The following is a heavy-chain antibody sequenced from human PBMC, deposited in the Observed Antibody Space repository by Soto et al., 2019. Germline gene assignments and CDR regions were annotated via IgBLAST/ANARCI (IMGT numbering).Heavy chain of an antibody. CDR1: GFTFSSYW. V-gene: IGHV3-7*04. CDR2: IKQDGSEK. Sequence: EVQLVESGGGLVQPGGSLRLSCAASGFTFSSYWMSWVRQAPGKGLEWVANIKQDGSEKYYVDSVKGRFTISRDNAKNSLYLQMNSLRAEDTAVYYCARLAAAGYYYFDYWGQGTLVTVSS. CDR3: ARLAAAGYYYFDY. J-gene: IGHJ4*02. D-gene: IGHD6-13*01.